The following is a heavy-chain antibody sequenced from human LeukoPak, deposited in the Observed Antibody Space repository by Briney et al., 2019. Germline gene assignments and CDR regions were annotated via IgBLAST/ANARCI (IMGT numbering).Heavy chain of an antibody. V-gene: IGHV3-43*02. D-gene: IGHD1-7*01. CDR3: AKELFNWNYGALGFDY. CDR2: ISGDGGST. CDR1: GFTFDDYA. J-gene: IGHJ4*02. Sequence: GGSLRLSCAASGFTFDDYAMHWVRQAPGKGLEGVSLISGDGGSTYYADSVKGRFTISRHNNKNSLYLQMNSLRTEDTALYYCAKELFNWNYGALGFDYWGQGTLVTVSS.